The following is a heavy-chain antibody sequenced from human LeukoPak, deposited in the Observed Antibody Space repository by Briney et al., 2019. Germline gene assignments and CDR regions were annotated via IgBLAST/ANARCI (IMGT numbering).Heavy chain of an antibody. V-gene: IGHV1-69*05. D-gene: IGHD3-3*01. CDR3: ARVPTIFGVVIESYYYMDV. Sequence: ASVKVSYKASGGTFSSYAISWVRQAPGQGLEWMGGIIPIFGTANYAQKFQGRVTITTDESTSTAYMELSSLRSEDTAVYYCARVPTIFGVVIESYYYMDVWGKGTTVTASS. CDR1: GGTFSSYA. J-gene: IGHJ6*03. CDR2: IIPIFGTA.